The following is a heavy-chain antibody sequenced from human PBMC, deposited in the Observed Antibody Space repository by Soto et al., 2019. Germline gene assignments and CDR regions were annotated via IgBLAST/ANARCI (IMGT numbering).Heavy chain of an antibody. CDR1: GGSISSGY. J-gene: IGHJ2*01. D-gene: IGHD5-12*01. V-gene: IGHV4-59*01. Sequence: PSETLSLTCTVSGGSISSGYWSWLRQSPGEGLEWIGHISNTGTTNYSPSLKSRVFMSVDTPKTQISLKVSSVNAADTAVYYCARGTRSNSGYEPDWYLALWGRGTLVPVSS. CDR3: ARGTRSNSGYEPDWYLAL. CDR2: ISNTGTT.